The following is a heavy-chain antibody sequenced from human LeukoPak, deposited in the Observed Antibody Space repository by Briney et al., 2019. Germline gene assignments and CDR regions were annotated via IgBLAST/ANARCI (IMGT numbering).Heavy chain of an antibody. CDR3: ARESGKFDY. J-gene: IGHJ4*02. Sequence: GGSLRLSCVASGLPIADFAMHWVRQAPGKGLEWVSLISGNGVSTFYADSVKGRFSISRDNSKNSLSLEMNSLRTEDTAMYYCARESGKFDYWGQGTLVAVSS. V-gene: IGHV3-43*02. CDR2: ISGNGVST. CDR1: GLPIADFA.